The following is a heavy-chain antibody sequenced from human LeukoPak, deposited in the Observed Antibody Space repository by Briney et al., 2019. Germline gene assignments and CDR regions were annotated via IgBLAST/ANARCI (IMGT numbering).Heavy chain of an antibody. CDR1: GFTFSSYA. J-gene: IGHJ5*02. CDR3: ARVVAATSWFGP. D-gene: IGHD2-15*01. Sequence: GGSLRLSCVASGFTFSSYAMSWVRQAPGKGLEWVAVISYDGSNKYYADSVKGRFTISRDNSKNTLYLQMNSLRSEDTAVYYCARVVAATSWFGPWGQGTLVTVSS. V-gene: IGHV3-30*04. CDR2: ISYDGSNK.